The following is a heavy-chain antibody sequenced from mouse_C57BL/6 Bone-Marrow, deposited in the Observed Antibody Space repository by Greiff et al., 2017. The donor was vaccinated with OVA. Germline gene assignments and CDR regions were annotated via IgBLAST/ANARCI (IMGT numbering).Heavy chain of an antibody. D-gene: IGHD1-1*01. J-gene: IGHJ1*03. CDR1: GIAFSRYW. V-gene: IGHV4-1*01. CDR2: INPDSSTI. CDR3: ARYYYGSSYWYFDV. Sequence: AASGIAFSRYWMSWVRRAPGKGLEWIGEINPDSSTINYAPSLKDKFIISRDNAKNTLYLQMSKVRSEDTALYYCARYYYGSSYWYFDVWGTGTTVTVSS.